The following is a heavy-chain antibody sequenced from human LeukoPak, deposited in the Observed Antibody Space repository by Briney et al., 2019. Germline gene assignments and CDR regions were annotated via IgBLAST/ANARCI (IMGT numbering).Heavy chain of an antibody. CDR3: VKELNSQRPFDS. D-gene: IGHD1-1*01. CDR1: GFTFSSHA. Sequence: GGSLRLSCTASGFTFSSHAMHWVRQAPNKGLEWVAFIQYDGTIEFYADSVQGRFTISRDNSLDTLSLQMYSLRAEDTAVYCCVKELNSQRPFDSWGQGALVTVSS. J-gene: IGHJ4*02. V-gene: IGHV3-30*02. CDR2: IQYDGTIE.